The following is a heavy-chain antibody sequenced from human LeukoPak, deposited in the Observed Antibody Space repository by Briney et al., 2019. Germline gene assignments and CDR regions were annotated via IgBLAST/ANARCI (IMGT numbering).Heavy chain of an antibody. Sequence: SETLSLTCTVSGGSISSYYWSWIRQPPGKGLEWIGYIFYRGSTNYNPSLKSRVTISVGTSKNQFSLKLSSVTAADTAVYYCASGTLYYDIYWGQGTLVTVSS. D-gene: IGHD3-9*01. CDR1: GGSISSYY. CDR3: ASGTLYYDIY. J-gene: IGHJ4*02. CDR2: IFYRGST. V-gene: IGHV4-59*01.